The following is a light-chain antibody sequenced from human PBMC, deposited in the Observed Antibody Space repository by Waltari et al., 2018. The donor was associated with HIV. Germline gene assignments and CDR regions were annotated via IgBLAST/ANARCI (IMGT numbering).Light chain of an antibody. Sequence: QSALPQPASVSGSPGQSITISCTGTSSDVGGYNYVSWYQQHPGKAPKLMIYEVSNRPSGVSNRFSGSKSGNTASLTISGLQAEDEADYYCSSYTSSHVVFGGGTKLTVL. CDR3: SSYTSSHVV. J-gene: IGLJ2*01. CDR1: SSDVGGYNY. CDR2: EVS. V-gene: IGLV2-14*01.